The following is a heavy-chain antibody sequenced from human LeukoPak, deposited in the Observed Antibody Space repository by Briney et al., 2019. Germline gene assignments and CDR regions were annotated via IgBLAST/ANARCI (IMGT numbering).Heavy chain of an antibody. CDR2: IYYSGST. CDR3: ARPLSSLGKGWFDP. CDR1: GGSISSYY. D-gene: IGHD7-27*01. V-gene: IGHV4-39*01. Sequence: SETLSLTCTVSGGSISSYYWSWIRQPPGKGLEWIGSIYYSGSTYYNPSLKSRVTISVDTSKNQFSLKLSSVTAADTAVYYCARPLSSLGKGWFDPWGQGTLVTVSS. J-gene: IGHJ5*02.